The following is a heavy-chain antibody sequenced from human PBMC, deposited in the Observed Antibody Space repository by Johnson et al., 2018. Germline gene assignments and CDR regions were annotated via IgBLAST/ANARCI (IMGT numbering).Heavy chain of an antibody. CDR2: IWYDGRNK. CDR1: GFTFSRHG. J-gene: IGHJ3*02. Sequence: QVQLQESGGGVVQPGRSLRLSCVASGFTFSRHGMHWIRQAPGKGLELVAVIWYDGRNKNYADSVKGRFAISRDNSKNTLYVQMYSLRAEDTAVYYCAKDRSVRYSSRVSYAFDIWGPGTMVTVSS. V-gene: IGHV3-33*06. CDR3: AKDRSVRYSSRVSYAFDI. D-gene: IGHD5-18*01.